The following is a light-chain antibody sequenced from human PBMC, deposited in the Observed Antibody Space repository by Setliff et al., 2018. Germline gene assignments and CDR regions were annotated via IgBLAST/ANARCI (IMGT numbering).Light chain of an antibody. Sequence: QSVLTQPPSASGSPGQSLTISCTGTSRDIGAYNSVSWYQQHPGKAPKLLIYEVTKRPSGVPDCFSGSKSGNTASLTVSGLQADDEADYFCCSYAASYNPYVFGTGTKVTVL. V-gene: IGLV2-8*01. CDR1: SRDIGAYNS. J-gene: IGLJ1*01. CDR3: CSYAASYNPYV. CDR2: EVT.